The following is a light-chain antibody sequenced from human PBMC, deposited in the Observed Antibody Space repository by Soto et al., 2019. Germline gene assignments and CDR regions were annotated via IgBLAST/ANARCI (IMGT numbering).Light chain of an antibody. CDR1: QVLVHSDGSTY. CDR3: LEVTHWPHT. Sequence: DVVMTQSPLSLPVTLGQPASISCRSIQVLVHSDGSTYLNWYHQRPGQPPGRLIYRVSDRDSGVPDRFSGSGSGTDFTLEISRVQAEDIGVYYCLEVTHWPHTFGQGTKLEIK. J-gene: IGKJ2*01. V-gene: IGKV2-30*02. CDR2: RVS.